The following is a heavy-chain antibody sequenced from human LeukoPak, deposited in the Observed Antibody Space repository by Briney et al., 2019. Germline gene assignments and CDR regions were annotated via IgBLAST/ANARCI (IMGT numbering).Heavy chain of an antibody. D-gene: IGHD2-2*02. J-gene: IGHJ5*02. CDR1: GYTFTSYG. CDR2: ISAYNGNT. V-gene: IGHV1-18*01. Sequence: ASVKVSCKASGYTFTSYGISWVRQAPGQGLEWMGWISAYNGNTNYAQKLQGRVTMTTDTSTSTAYMELRSLRSDDTAVYYCARGVPAALRFARWFDPWGQGTLATVSS. CDR3: ARGVPAALRFARWFDP.